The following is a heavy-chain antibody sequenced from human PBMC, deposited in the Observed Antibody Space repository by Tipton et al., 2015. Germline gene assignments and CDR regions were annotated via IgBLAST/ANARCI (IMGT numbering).Heavy chain of an antibody. CDR1: GFTFHDYS. CDR2: ISGNSGTI. J-gene: IGHJ3*01. D-gene: IGHD1-14*01. Sequence: RSLRLSCAASGFTFHDYSLHWVRQTPGEGLEWVSGISGNSGTILYADSVKGRFTISRDNAKNSLYLQMNSLRADDTALYYCAKNRVGFKGAFDVWGQGTMVTVSS. V-gene: IGHV3-9*01. CDR3: AKNRVGFKGAFDV.